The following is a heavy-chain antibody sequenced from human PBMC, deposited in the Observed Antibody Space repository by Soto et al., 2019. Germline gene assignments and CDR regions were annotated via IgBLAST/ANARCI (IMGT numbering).Heavy chain of an antibody. Sequence: EVQLVESGGGLVQPGGSLRLSCAASGFTFSSYWMHWVRQAPGKGLVWVSRINSDGSSTSYADSVKGRFTISRDNAKNTLNRQMNSRRAEDTAVYYCASHGRGGSYGVGAFDIGAQGTMVTVSS. CDR1: GFTFSSYW. CDR2: INSDGSST. V-gene: IGHV3-74*01. CDR3: ASHGRGGSYGVGAFDI. D-gene: IGHD1-26*01. J-gene: IGHJ3*02.